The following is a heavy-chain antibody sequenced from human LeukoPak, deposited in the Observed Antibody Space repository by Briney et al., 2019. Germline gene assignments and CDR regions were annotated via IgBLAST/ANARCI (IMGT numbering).Heavy chain of an antibody. CDR1: GGSISTYY. V-gene: IGHV4-59*01. D-gene: IGHD3-16*01. CDR2: IYYSGST. Sequence: SETLSLTCTVSGGSISTYYWTWIRQPPGKGLEWIGYIYYSGSTNYNPSLKSRVTMSVDTSKNQFSLNLNSVTAADTAVYYCARDRLGLPVDYWGRGTLVTASS. CDR3: ARDRLGLPVDY. J-gene: IGHJ4*02.